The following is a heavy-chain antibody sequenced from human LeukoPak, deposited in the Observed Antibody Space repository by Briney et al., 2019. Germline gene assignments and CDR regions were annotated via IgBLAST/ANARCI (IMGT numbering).Heavy chain of an antibody. CDR3: AKLPNSGSYLDS. CDR1: GFTFSSYD. J-gene: IGHJ4*01. D-gene: IGHD1-26*01. Sequence: QPGGSLRLSCAASGFTFSSYDMSWVRQAPGKGLEWVSAISGSGATTYYPDSMKGRFSISRDNSKNTLYLQMNSLRAEDTAVYYCAKLPNSGSYLDSWGHGARVTVSS. V-gene: IGHV3-23*01. CDR2: ISGSGATT.